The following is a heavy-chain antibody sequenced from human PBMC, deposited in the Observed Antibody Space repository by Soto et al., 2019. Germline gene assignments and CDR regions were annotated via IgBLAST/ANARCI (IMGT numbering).Heavy chain of an antibody. CDR2: MNPSNGNA. D-gene: IGHD6-25*01. CDR3: ARRKERSGPNYFDV. Sequence: ASVKVSCKASGDTFIKYDINWVRQATGQGLEWMGWMNPSNGNAGYAQNFRGRVTMTSNTSITTAYMELSGLGYEDTAVYYCARRKERSGPNYFDVWGQGTLVTGSS. V-gene: IGHV1-8*01. CDR1: GDTFIKYD. J-gene: IGHJ4*02.